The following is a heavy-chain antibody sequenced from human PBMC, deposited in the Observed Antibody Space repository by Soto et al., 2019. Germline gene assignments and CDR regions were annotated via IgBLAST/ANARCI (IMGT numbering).Heavy chain of an antibody. CDR1: GGSISNYY. CDR3: ARALSSAAGLYFDY. V-gene: IGHV4-4*07. D-gene: IGHD6-13*01. CDR2: IHATEST. J-gene: IGHJ4*02. Sequence: ASETLSLTCTVSGGSISNYYWSWIRQPAGKGMEWIGRIHATESTNYNPSLKSRVTMSIDTSNNQFSLKLSSLTAADTAVYYCARALSSAAGLYFDYWGQGTLVTVSS.